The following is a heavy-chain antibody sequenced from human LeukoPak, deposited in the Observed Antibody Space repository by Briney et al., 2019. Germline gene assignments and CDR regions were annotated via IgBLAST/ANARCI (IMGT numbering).Heavy chain of an antibody. CDR1: GGSFSGYY. V-gene: IGHV4-34*01. D-gene: IGHD5-12*01. CDR3: ARGMGRGYSGYATLFV. J-gene: IGHJ4*02. CDR2: INHSGST. Sequence: SETLSLXCAVYGGSFSGYYWSWIRQPPGKELEWIGEINHSGSTNYNPSLKSRVTISVDTSKNQFSLKLSSVTAADTAVYYCARGMGRGYSGYATLFVWGQGTLVTVSS.